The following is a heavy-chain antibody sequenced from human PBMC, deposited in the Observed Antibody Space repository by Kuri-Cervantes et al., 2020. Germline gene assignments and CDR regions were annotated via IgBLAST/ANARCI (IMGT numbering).Heavy chain of an antibody. J-gene: IGHJ6*02. CDR1: GYTFTGDY. D-gene: IGHD1-26*01. V-gene: IGHV1-2*02. CDR3: STEYSGSYSRYYGMDV. CDR2: INPNSGGT. Sequence: ASVKVSCKASGYTFTGDYMHWVRQAPGQGLEWRGWINPNSGGTNYAQKFQGRVTMTRDTSISTAYMELSRMRSDDTTVYYCSTEYSGSYSRYYGMDVWGQGTTVTVSS.